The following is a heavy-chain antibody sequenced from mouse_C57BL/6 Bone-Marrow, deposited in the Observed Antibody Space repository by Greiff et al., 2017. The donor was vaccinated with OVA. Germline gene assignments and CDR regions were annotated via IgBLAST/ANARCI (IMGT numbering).Heavy chain of an antibody. CDR1: GYTFTSYW. Sequence: VQLQQSGAELVKPGASVKLSCKASGYTFTSYWMHWVKQRPGQGLEWIGMIHPNSGSTNYNEKFKSKATLTVDKSSSTAYMQLSSLTSEDSAVYYCVMGDYDVSWFAYWGQGTLVTVSA. CDR3: VMGDYDVSWFAY. D-gene: IGHD2-4*01. J-gene: IGHJ3*01. V-gene: IGHV1-64*01. CDR2: IHPNSGST.